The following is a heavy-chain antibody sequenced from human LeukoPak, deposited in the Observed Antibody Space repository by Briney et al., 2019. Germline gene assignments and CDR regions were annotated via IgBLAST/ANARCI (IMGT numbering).Heavy chain of an antibody. V-gene: IGHV3-9*01. J-gene: IGHJ6*02. CDR1: GFTFDVYA. CDR3: AVLHYYAMDV. D-gene: IGHD2-8*01. CDR2: ISWNSGTK. Sequence: PGGSLRLSCEASGFTFDVYAMNWVRQAPGKGLDWVSGISWNSGTKGYADSVKGRFTISRDNAKNSLYLQMNSLRGEDAALYYCAVLHYYAMDVWGQGTTVTVSS.